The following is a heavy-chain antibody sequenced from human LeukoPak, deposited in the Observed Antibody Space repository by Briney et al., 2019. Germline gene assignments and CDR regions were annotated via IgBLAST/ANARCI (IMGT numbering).Heavy chain of an antibody. CDR2: IKQDESEK. CDR3: ARVDFDASAWYRIDF. D-gene: IGHD6-19*01. V-gene: IGHV3-7*01. CDR1: GFTFTTYW. J-gene: IGHJ4*02. Sequence: PGGSLRLSCAASGFTFTTYWMTWVRQAPGKGLEGVANIKQDESEKYYVDSVKGRFTISRDNAKTSLFLQMNSLRADDTAVYYCARVDFDASAWYRIDFWGQGTLVTVSS.